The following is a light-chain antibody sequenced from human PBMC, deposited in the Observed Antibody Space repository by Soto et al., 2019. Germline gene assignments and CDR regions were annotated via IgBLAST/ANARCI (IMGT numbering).Light chain of an antibody. CDR2: GNS. CDR1: SSNIGAGYD. CDR3: QSYDSSLSGPVV. J-gene: IGLJ7*01. V-gene: IGLV1-40*01. Sequence: QAVVTQPTSVSGAPGQRVTLSCTGSSSNIGAGYDVHWYQHLPGTAPKLLIYGNSNRPSGVPDRFSGSKSGTSASLAITGLQAEDEADYYCQSYDSSLSGPVVFGGGTQLTVL.